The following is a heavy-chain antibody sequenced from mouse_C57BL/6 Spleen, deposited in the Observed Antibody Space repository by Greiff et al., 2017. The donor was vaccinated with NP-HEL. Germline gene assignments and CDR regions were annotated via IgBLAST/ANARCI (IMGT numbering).Heavy chain of an antibody. D-gene: IGHD2-4*01. J-gene: IGHJ3*01. CDR1: GFTFSSYG. CDR3: ARHEYDYDAWFAY. CDR2: ISSGGSYT. V-gene: IGHV5-6*01. Sequence: EVHLVESGGDLVKPGGSLKLSCAASGFTFSSYGMSWVRQTPDKRLEWVATISSGGSYTYYPDSVKGRFTISRDNAKHTLYLQMSSLKSEDTAMYYSARHEYDYDAWFAYWGQGTLVTVSA.